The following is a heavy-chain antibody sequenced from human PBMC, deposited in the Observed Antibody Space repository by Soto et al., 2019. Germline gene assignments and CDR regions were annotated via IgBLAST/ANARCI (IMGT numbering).Heavy chain of an antibody. CDR1: GFTFSSYA. J-gene: IGHJ5*02. CDR2: IIGSGGIT. Sequence: PGGSLRLSCAASGFTFSSYAMSWVRQAPGKGLEWVSSIIGSGGITYYEDSVKGRFTISRDNSKNTLYLQMNSLRAEDTALYYCAKDLTTVTTGWFDPWGQGTLVTVSS. D-gene: IGHD4-17*01. V-gene: IGHV3-23*01. CDR3: AKDLTTVTTGWFDP.